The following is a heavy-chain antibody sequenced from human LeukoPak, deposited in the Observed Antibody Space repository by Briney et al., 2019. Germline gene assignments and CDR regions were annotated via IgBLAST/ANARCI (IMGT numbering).Heavy chain of an antibody. CDR1: GFTFVNSV. D-gene: IGHD3-22*01. J-gene: IGHJ4*02. Sequence: GRSLTLSCATTGFTFVNSVMHWVRQPPGRGLEFVSAISGNGATTYYADTVKGRFTISRDNSLNTVSLVMGSLSTDDVAVYYCARGPYSSGAHYFDFWGQGTLVSVSS. CDR3: ARGPYSSGAHYFDF. CDR2: ISGNGATT. V-gene: IGHV3-64*02.